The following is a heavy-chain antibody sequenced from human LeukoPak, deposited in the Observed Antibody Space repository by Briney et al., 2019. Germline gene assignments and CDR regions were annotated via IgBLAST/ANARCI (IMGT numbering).Heavy chain of an antibody. CDR3: AKSAPLIVVVPAAGGKNWFDP. V-gene: IGHV3-23*01. Sequence: PGGSLRLSCAASGFTFSSYAMSWVRQAPGRGLEWVSAISGSGGSTYYADSVKGRFTISRGNSKNTLYLQMNSLRAEDTAVYYCAKSAPLIVVVPAAGGKNWFDPWGQGTLVTVSS. J-gene: IGHJ5*02. CDR2: ISGSGGST. CDR1: GFTFSSYA. D-gene: IGHD2-2*01.